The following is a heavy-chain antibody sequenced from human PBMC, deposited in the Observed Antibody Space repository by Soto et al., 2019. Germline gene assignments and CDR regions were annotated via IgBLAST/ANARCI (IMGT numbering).Heavy chain of an antibody. CDR3: ARMAGPWYFDL. J-gene: IGHJ2*01. CDR1: GGSFIGFY. V-gene: IGHV4-34*01. Sequence: PSETLSLTCAVHGGSFIGFYCTCIRQPPGKGLEWIGEINHSGSSNYNPPLKSRVTMSLDTSRNQFSLSLNSVTAADTAVYYCARMAGPWYFDLWGRGTLVTVSS. CDR2: INHSGSS.